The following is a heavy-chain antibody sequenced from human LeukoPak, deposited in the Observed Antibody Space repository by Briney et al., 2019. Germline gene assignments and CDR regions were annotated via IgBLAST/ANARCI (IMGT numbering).Heavy chain of an antibody. J-gene: IGHJ4*02. D-gene: IGHD3-16*01. CDR2: ISYDGSNK. CDR3: AKDGGTAYYFDY. CDR1: GFTFSSYG. Sequence: PGRSLRLSCAASGFTFSSYGMHWVRQAPGKGLEWVAVISYDGSNKYYADSVKGRFTISRDNSKNTLYLQMNSLRAEDTAVYYCAKDGGTAYYFDYWGQGTLVTVSS. V-gene: IGHV3-30*18.